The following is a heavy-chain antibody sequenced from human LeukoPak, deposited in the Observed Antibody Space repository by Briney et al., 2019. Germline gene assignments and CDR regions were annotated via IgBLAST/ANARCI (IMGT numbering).Heavy chain of an antibody. CDR3: ARDSVSIPHDAFDI. CDR2: ISGGSSTI. V-gene: IGHV3-48*02. D-gene: IGHD3-3*02. J-gene: IGHJ3*02. CDR1: GLTFHLNW. Sequence: GGSLTPSCAASGLTFHLNWMTCARQAPGGGREWIAYISGGSSTIFYADSVKGRFTISRDNDNNSLYLQMNSLRDEDTAVYYCARDSVSIPHDAFDIWGQGTVVAVSS.